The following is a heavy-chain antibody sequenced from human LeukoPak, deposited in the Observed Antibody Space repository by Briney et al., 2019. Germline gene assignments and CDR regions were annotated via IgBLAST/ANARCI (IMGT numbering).Heavy chain of an antibody. CDR1: GFTFSSYS. D-gene: IGHD6-13*01. V-gene: IGHV3-48*02. CDR2: NSGSSSTI. Sequence: GGSLRLSCAASGFTFSSYSMNLVRQAPGKGLEWVSNNSGSSSTIYYADSVKGRFTISRDNAKNSLYLQMNSLRDEDTAVYYCARRQQLGLRYYYYYYGMDVWGQGTTVTVSS. CDR3: ARRQQLGLRYYYYYYGMDV. J-gene: IGHJ6*02.